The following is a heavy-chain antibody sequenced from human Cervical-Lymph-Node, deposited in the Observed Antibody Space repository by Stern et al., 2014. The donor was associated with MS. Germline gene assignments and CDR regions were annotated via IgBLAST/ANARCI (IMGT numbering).Heavy chain of an antibody. J-gene: IGHJ4*02. CDR1: GYKFTNNW. Sequence: VQLVQSGAEVKKPGESLRISCEVSGYKFTNNWIGWVRQMPGKGLEWMGIIYPGDYENRYSPSFQGQVTILVDKSNTTAYLQWSSLKASDAALYYCARRGHGYMGIDYWGQGTPVTVSS. CDR3: ARRGHGYMGIDY. D-gene: IGHD5-24*01. CDR2: IYPGDYEN. V-gene: IGHV5-51*03.